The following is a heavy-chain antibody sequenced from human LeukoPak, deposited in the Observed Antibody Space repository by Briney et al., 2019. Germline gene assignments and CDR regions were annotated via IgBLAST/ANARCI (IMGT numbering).Heavy chain of an antibody. CDR2: ISPYNGNT. J-gene: IGHJ4*02. CDR1: GYTFTSYG. D-gene: IGHD2-21*01. V-gene: IGHV1-18*01. CDR3: ARDRQCGY. Sequence: PAASVKLSCKASGYTFTSYGISWVRQAPGQGLEWMGWISPYNGNTNYAPKLQGRLTMTTDTSTSTAYMELRRLRSDDTAVYYCARDRQCGYWGQGTLVTVSS.